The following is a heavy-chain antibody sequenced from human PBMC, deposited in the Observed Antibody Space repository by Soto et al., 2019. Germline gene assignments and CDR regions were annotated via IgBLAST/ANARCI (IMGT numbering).Heavy chain of an antibody. CDR1: GDSVSSNSAA. CDR3: ARDRPRSYRYIESQGVAYYFDY. Sequence: PSQTLSLTCAISGDSVSSNSAAWNWIRQSPSRGLEWLGRTYYRSKWYNDYAVSVKSRITINPDTSKNQFSLQLNSVTPEDTAVYYCARDRPRSYRYIESQGVAYYFDYWGQGTLVTVSS. D-gene: IGHD3-16*02. CDR2: TYYRSKWYN. V-gene: IGHV6-1*01. J-gene: IGHJ4*02.